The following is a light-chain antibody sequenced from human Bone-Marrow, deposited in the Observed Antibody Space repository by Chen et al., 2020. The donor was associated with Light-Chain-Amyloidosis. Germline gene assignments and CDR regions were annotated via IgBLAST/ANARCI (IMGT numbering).Light chain of an antibody. CDR1: DLPTKY. CDR3: QSADSSGTYEVI. Sequence: SYELTQPPSVSVSPGQPARITCSGDDLPTKYAYWYQKKPGQAPVLVIHRDTERPSGISERFSGSSSGTTATLTIRGVQAEDEADYHCQSADSSGTYEVIFGGGTTLTVL. V-gene: IGLV3-25*03. J-gene: IGLJ2*01. CDR2: RDT.